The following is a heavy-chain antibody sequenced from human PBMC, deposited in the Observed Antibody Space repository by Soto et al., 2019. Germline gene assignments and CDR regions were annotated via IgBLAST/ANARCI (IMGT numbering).Heavy chain of an antibody. CDR1: GFTFSKNA. D-gene: IGHD2-2*01. CDR3: AKVPALPDIYYYGMDV. J-gene: IGHJ6*02. V-gene: IGHV3-23*01. CDR2: ISGSGGST. Sequence: GGSLRLSCAASGFTFSKNAMSWVRQAPGKGLEWVSAISGSGGSTYYADSVKGRFTISRDNSKNTLYLQMNSLRAEDTAVYYCAKVPALPDIYYYGMDVWGQGTTVTVSS.